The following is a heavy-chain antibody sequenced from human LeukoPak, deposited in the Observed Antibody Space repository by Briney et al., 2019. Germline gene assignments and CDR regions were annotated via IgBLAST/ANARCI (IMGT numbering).Heavy chain of an antibody. J-gene: IGHJ4*02. CDR1: GFTVSSYW. V-gene: IGHV3-74*01. Sequence: GGSLRLSCAASGFTVSSYWMHWVRQAPGKGLVWVSRIKSDGSSTTYADSVKGRFTISRDNAKNTLYLQMNSLRVEDTAVYYCARVKGYDSSGPFDSWGQGTLVTVSS. D-gene: IGHD3-22*01. CDR3: ARVKGYDSSGPFDS. CDR2: IKSDGSST.